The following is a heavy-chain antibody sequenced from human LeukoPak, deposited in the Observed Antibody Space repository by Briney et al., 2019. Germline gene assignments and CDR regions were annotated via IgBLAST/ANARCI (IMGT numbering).Heavy chain of an antibody. CDR3: ARASWTGPVSF. D-gene: IGHD3/OR15-3a*01. J-gene: IGHJ4*02. CDR2: IYYSGST. Sequence: TLSLTCTVSGGSISSGGYYWSWIRQHPGKGLEWIGYIYYSGSTYYNPSLKSRVTISVDTSKNQFSLKLSSVAAADTAVYYCARASWTGPVSFWGQGTLVTVSS. V-gene: IGHV4-31*03. CDR1: GGSISSGGYY.